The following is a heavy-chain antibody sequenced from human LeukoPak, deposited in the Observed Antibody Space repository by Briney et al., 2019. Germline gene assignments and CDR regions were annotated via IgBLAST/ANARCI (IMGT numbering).Heavy chain of an antibody. V-gene: IGHV1-8*02. CDR1: GYTFSSFD. D-gene: IGHD3-22*01. CDR2: MNPNSGNS. Sequence: ASVKVSCKASGYTFSSFDINWVRQVPGQGLEWMGWMNPNSGNSGFAQKFQGRVIMTRNTSIAAAYMEVTNLRFDDTAVYYCVDPDRWGQGTLVTVSS. J-gene: IGHJ1*01. CDR3: VDPDR.